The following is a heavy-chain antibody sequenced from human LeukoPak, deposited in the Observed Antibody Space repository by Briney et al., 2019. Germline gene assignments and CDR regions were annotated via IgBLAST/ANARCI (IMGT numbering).Heavy chain of an antibody. CDR1: GFTFSSYW. D-gene: IGHD3-22*01. V-gene: IGHV3-7*01. CDR2: IKQDGSEK. J-gene: IGHJ6*03. Sequence: GGSLRLSCAASGFTFSSYWMSWVRQAPGKGLEWVANIKQDGSEKYYVDSVKGRFTIFRDNAKNSLYLQMNSLRAEDTAVYYCARDRYDSSGYYYYYYMDVWGKGTTVTVSS. CDR3: ARDRYDSSGYYYYYYMDV.